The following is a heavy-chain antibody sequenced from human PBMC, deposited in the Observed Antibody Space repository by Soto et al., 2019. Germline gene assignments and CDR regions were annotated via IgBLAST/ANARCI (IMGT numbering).Heavy chain of an antibody. V-gene: IGHV3-23*01. CDR1: GFTFSSYA. D-gene: IGHD2-15*01. CDR2: ITANGVST. CDR3: AKALMTYCSGGTCHPRGAFDF. Sequence: EVQLLESGGGLVQPGGSLRLSCAASGFTFSSYAMSWVRQAPGKGLEWVSAITANGVSTYYADSVKGRFTISRDNSKNTLYLQMNSLRAEDTAVYYCAKALMTYCSGGTCHPRGAFDFWGQGTMV. J-gene: IGHJ3*01.